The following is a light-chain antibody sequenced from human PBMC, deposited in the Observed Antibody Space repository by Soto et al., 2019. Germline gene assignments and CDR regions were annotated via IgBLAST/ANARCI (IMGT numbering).Light chain of an antibody. CDR2: AAS. J-gene: IGKJ1*01. CDR1: QSISNY. Sequence: DIQMTQSPSSLSASVGDRVTIACRASQSISNYLNWYQQRPGKAPKLLIYAASSLQSGVPSRFSGSGSGTDFTLTISSLQPEDFVTYYCQQTYSTPITFGQGTKV. V-gene: IGKV1-39*01. CDR3: QQTYSTPIT.